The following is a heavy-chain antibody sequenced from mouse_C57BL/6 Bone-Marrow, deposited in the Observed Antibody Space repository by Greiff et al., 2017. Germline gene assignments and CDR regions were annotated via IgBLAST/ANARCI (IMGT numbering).Heavy chain of an antibody. J-gene: IGHJ4*01. V-gene: IGHV2-5*01. CDR1: GFSLTSYG. CDR2: IWRGGST. Sequence: QVQLKESGPGLVQPSQSLSITCTVSGFSLTSYGVHWVRQSPGKGLEWLGVIWRGGSTDYNAAFMSRLSITKDNSKSQVFFKMNSLQADDTAIYYCAKKSFYDYEGAMDYWGQGTSVTVSS. CDR3: AKKSFYDYEGAMDY. D-gene: IGHD2-4*01.